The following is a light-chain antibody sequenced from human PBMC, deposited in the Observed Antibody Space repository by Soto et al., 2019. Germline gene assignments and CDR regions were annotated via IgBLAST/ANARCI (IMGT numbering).Light chain of an antibody. V-gene: IGKV4-1*01. J-gene: IGKJ1*01. Sequence: DIVMTQSPDSLSVSLGERATINCKSSQTVLYSSNNKNHLAWYQQRPGQPPKLLFSWASTREAGVPDRFSASGSGTDFTLSIGSLQAEDVAVYYCQQYYSTPRTFGQGTKVEIK. CDR1: QTVLYSSNNKNH. CDR2: WAS. CDR3: QQYYSTPRT.